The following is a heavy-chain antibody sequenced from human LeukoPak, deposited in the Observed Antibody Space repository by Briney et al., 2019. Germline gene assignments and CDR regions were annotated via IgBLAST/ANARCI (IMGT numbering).Heavy chain of an antibody. CDR2: IYHSGST. Sequence: PSETLSLTCAVSGYSISSGYYWGWIRQPPGKGLEWIGSIYHSGSTYYNPSLKSRVTISVDTSKNQFSLKLSSVTAADTAVYYCARRPVGSVFDYWGQGTLVTVSS. CDR1: GYSISSGYY. V-gene: IGHV4-38-2*01. J-gene: IGHJ4*02. D-gene: IGHD1-14*01. CDR3: ARRPVGSVFDY.